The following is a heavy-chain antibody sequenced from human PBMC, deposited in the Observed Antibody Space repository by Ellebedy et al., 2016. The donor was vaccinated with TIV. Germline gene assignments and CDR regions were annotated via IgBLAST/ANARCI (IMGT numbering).Heavy chain of an antibody. D-gene: IGHD6-13*01. Sequence: AASVKVSCKASGYTFTNYYIHWVRQAPGQRLEWKGTINPSGGDTTYAQRFQDKVTMTRDTSTSTVYMELNSLTSEFTALYYCARSAGRYYFDYWGQGTLVTVSS. V-gene: IGHV1-46*01. CDR1: GYTFTNYY. J-gene: IGHJ4*02. CDR3: ARSAGRYYFDY. CDR2: INPSGGDT.